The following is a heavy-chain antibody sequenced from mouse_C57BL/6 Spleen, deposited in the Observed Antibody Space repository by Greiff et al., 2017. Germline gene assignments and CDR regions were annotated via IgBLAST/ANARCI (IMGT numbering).Heavy chain of an antibody. V-gene: IGHV1-69*01. CDR3: VIYDPHWYFDV. D-gene: IGHD1-3*01. CDR2: IDPSDSYT. CDR1: GYTFTSYW. J-gene: IGHJ1*03. Sequence: QVQLQQPGAELVLPGASVKLSCKASGYTFTSYWMHWVKQRPGQGLEWIGEIDPSDSYTNHNQKFKGKATSTVDKSSSTASMQLSILTSAASAVYFYVIYDPHWYFDVWGTGTTVTVSS.